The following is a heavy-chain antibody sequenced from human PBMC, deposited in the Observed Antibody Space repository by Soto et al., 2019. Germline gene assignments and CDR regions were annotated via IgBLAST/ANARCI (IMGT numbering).Heavy chain of an antibody. V-gene: IGHV1-2*02. J-gene: IGHJ4*02. CDR3: ARDPITMVRGVIPPFGY. CDR1: GYTFTGYY. CDR2: INPNSGGT. D-gene: IGHD3-10*01. Sequence: QVQLVQSGAEVKKPGASVKVSCKASGYTFTGYYMHWVRQAPGQGLEWMGWINPNSGGTNYAQKFQGRVTMTRDTSISPAYMELSRLRSDDTAVYYCARDPITMVRGVIPPFGYWGQGTLLTVSS.